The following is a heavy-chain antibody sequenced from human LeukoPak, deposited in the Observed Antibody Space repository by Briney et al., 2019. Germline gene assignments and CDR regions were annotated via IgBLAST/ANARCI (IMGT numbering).Heavy chain of an antibody. V-gene: IGHV4-4*09. J-gene: IGHJ4*02. CDR1: RGSISSYY. CDR3: ARHSAAARPFDY. D-gene: IGHD6-6*01. CDR2: IYTSGST. Sequence: SETLSLTFTGSRGSISSYYWSWIRQPPGKEREWIGYIYTSGSTNYNPSLKSRVTISVDTSKNQFSLKLSSVTAADTAVYYCARHSAAARPFDYWGQGTLVTVSS.